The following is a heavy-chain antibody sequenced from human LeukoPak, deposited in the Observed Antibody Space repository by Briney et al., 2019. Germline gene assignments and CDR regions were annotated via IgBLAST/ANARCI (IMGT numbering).Heavy chain of an antibody. CDR3: ARDDEVIADY. D-gene: IGHD3-16*02. J-gene: IGHJ4*02. V-gene: IGHV3-30-3*01. CDR1: GFTFTSYA. Sequence: GGSLRLSCAASGFTFTSYAMTWVRQAPGKGLEWVAVISYDGSNKYYADSVKGRFTISRDNSKNTLYLQMNSLRAEDTAVYYCARDDEVIADYWGQGTLVTVSS. CDR2: ISYDGSNK.